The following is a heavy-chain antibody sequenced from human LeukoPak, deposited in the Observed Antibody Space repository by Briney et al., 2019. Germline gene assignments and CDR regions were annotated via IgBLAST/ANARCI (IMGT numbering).Heavy chain of an antibody. J-gene: IGHJ4*02. Sequence: NSSETLSLTCAVYGGSFSGYYWTWIRQPPGKGLEWIGEIHYSGSATYNPSLKSRVTISVDTSKNQFSLKLSSVTAADTAVYYCARGYDFWSGSYDYWGQGTLVTVSS. CDR3: ARGYDFWSGSYDY. CDR1: GGSFSGYY. V-gene: IGHV4-34*01. CDR2: IHYSGSA. D-gene: IGHD3-3*01.